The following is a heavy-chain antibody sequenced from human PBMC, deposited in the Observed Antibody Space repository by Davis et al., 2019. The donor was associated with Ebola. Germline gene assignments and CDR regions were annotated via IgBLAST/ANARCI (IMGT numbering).Heavy chain of an antibody. V-gene: IGHV4-34*01. D-gene: IGHD3-16*02. CDR3: ARGGTYRPYYFDF. J-gene: IGHJ4*02. Sequence: LSCAVYGGSFSGYYWNWIRQPPGKGLEWIGEINHSGSTNYNPSLKSRVTVSVDTSKNQLSLQLSSVTAADTAVYYCARGGTYRPYYFDFWGQGTLVTVSS. CDR1: GGSFSGYY. CDR2: INHSGST.